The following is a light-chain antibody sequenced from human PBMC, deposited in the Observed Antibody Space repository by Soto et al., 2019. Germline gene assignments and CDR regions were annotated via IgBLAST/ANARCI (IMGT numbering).Light chain of an antibody. CDR3: QSYDSSLSGYVV. Sequence: QLVLTQPPSVSGAPGQRVTISCTGSISNIGAGYNVHWYQQLPGTAPKLLIYGNSNRPSGVPDRFSGSKSGTSASLAITGLQAEDEADYYRQSYDSSLSGYVVFGGGTQLTVL. J-gene: IGLJ2*01. CDR2: GNS. CDR1: ISNIGAGYN. V-gene: IGLV1-40*01.